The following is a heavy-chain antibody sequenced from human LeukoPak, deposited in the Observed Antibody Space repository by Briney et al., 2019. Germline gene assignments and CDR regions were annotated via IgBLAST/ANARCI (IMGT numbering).Heavy chain of an antibody. CDR1: GYTFTSYG. J-gene: IGHJ4*02. CDR2: ISAYNGNT. V-gene: IGHV1-18*01. D-gene: IGHD3-22*01. Sequence: ASVKVSCKASGYTFTSYGISWVRQAPGQGLERMGWISAYNGNTNYAQKVQGRVTMTTDTSTSTAYMELRSLRSDDTAVYYCAREGTYYYDSSGSNFDYWGQGTLVTVSS. CDR3: AREGTYYYDSSGSNFDY.